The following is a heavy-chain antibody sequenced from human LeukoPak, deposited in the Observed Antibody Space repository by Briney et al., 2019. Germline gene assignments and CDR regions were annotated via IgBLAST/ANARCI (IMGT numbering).Heavy chain of an antibody. J-gene: IGHJ4*02. V-gene: IGHV1-18*01. CDR1: GYTFTSYV. Sequence: ASVKVSCKASGYTFTSYVISWVRQAPGQGLEWMAWISPYNGNTNYAHKLQGRVTMTTDTSTSTAYMELRSLRSDDTAVYYCAREAENYYTSGFNFDYWGQGTLVTVSS. D-gene: IGHD3-22*01. CDR3: AREAENYYTSGFNFDY. CDR2: ISPYNGNT.